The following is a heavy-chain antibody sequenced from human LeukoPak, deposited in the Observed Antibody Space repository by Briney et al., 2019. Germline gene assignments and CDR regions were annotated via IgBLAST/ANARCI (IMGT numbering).Heavy chain of an antibody. V-gene: IGHV3-21*01. D-gene: IGHD4-23*01. Sequence: GGSLRLSCAASGFTFSSYSMNWVRQAPGKGLEWVSSISSSSSYIYYADSVKGRFTISRDNAKNSLYPQMNSLRAEDTAVYYCAREPEGGGNAIDYWGQGTLVTVSS. J-gene: IGHJ4*02. CDR1: GFTFSSYS. CDR2: ISSSSSYI. CDR3: AREPEGGGNAIDY.